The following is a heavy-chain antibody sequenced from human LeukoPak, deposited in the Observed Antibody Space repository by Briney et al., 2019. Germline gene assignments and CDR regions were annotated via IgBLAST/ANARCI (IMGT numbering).Heavy chain of an antibody. V-gene: IGHV1-18*01. Sequence: ASVKVSCKASGYTFTSYGISWVRQAPGQGLEWMGWISAYNGNTSYAQKLQGRVTMTTDTSTSTAYMELRSLRSDDTAVYYCARVRYGGSYWVYYFDYWGQGTLVTVSS. D-gene: IGHD1-26*01. J-gene: IGHJ4*02. CDR1: GYTFTSYG. CDR2: ISAYNGNT. CDR3: ARVRYGGSYWVYYFDY.